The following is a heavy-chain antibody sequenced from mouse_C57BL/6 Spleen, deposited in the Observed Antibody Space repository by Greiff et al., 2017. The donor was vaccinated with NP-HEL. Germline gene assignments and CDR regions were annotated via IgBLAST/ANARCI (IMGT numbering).Heavy chain of an antibody. CDR2: IWWADDK. V-gene: IGHV8-8*01. CDR3: ARTDYGSSHYYAMDY. CDR1: GFSLSTFGMG. J-gene: IGHJ4*01. D-gene: IGHD1-1*01. Sequence: QVTLKESGPGILQPSQTLSLTCSFSGFSLSTFGMGVGWIRQPSGKGLEWLAHIWWADDKYYNPALKSRLTISKDTSKNQVFLKIANVDTADTATYYCARTDYGSSHYYAMDYWGQGTSVTVSS.